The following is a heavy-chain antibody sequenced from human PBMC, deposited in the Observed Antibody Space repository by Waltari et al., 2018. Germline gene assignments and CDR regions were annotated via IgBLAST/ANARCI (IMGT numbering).Heavy chain of an antibody. Sequence: EVQLLESGGGLVQPGGSLRLSCAASGFTFTAYAMSWVRQAPGKGLEWVSTISGTADSTYYADSVKGRFTISRDNSKNTLYLQMNSLRAEDTAVYYCAKADYDRSGYYYPPDFWGQGTLVTVSS. D-gene: IGHD3-22*01. J-gene: IGHJ4*02. V-gene: IGHV3-23*01. CDR2: ISGTADST. CDR3: AKADYDRSGYYYPPDF. CDR1: GFTFTAYA.